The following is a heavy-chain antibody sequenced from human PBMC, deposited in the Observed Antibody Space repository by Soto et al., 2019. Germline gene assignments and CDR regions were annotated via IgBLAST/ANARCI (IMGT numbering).Heavy chain of an antibody. V-gene: IGHV1-69*05. CDR2: IIPIFGTA. D-gene: IGHD1-26*01. J-gene: IGHJ6*02. Sequence: QVQLVQSGAEVKKPGSSVKVSCKASGGTFSSYAISWVRQAPGQGLEWMGGIIPIFGTANYAQKFQGRVTGPXGXAXXTAYMELGSLRAEDTAVYYCARHPGGRGDYGGMGVWGQGATGTVSS. CDR3: ARHPGGRGDYGGMGV. CDR1: GGTFSSYA.